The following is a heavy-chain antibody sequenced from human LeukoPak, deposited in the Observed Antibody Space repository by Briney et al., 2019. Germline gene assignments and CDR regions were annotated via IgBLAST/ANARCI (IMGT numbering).Heavy chain of an antibody. J-gene: IGHJ6*03. V-gene: IGHV4-59*08. Sequence: SETLSLTCTVSGGSIGTYYWSWVRQSPGTGLEWIGYIYVTGTRYNPYLQRRVTISVDRSRNQFFLKMPSVTAADTAVYYCARHIGGGIEDMDVWGRGTKVTVSS. CDR3: ARHIGGGIEDMDV. D-gene: IGHD3-16*02. CDR2: IYVTGT. CDR1: GGSIGTYY.